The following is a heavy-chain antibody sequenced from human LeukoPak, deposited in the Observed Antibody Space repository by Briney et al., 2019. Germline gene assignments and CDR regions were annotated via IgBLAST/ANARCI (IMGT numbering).Heavy chain of an antibody. Sequence: ASVKVSCKASGYTFTSYYMHWVRQAPGQGLEWMGWISAYNGNTNYAQKLQGRVTMTTDTSTSTAYMELRSLRSDDTAVYYCARVGSDLGSYHRVFYYWGQGTLVTVSS. D-gene: IGHD1-26*01. CDR2: ISAYNGNT. CDR1: GYTFTSYY. V-gene: IGHV1-18*04. CDR3: ARVGSDLGSYHRVFYY. J-gene: IGHJ4*02.